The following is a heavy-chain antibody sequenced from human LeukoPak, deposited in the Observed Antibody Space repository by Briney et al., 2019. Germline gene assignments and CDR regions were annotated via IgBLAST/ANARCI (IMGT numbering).Heavy chain of an antibody. V-gene: IGHV4-30-2*01. Sequence: SQTLSLTCAVSGGSISSGDFPWSWIRQPPGKGLEWIRYIFHTGHISYNPSLKSRVTISVDMSKNQLSLRLTSVTAADTAVYYCARGFYGAGSHFDYWGQGTLVTVSS. CDR2: IFHTGHI. J-gene: IGHJ4*02. D-gene: IGHD3-10*01. CDR1: GGSISSGDFP. CDR3: ARGFYGAGSHFDY.